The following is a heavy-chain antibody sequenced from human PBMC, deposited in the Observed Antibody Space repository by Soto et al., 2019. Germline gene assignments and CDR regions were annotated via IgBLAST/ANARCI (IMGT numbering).Heavy chain of an antibody. J-gene: IGHJ6*02. CDR3: ATDSRRISRTNLPPNYYGMDV. D-gene: IGHD2-2*01. V-gene: IGHV1-69*06. Sequence: QVQLAQSGTEVKKPGSSVQVSCKASGGTFTNFAISWVRQAPGQGLEWMGGIIPVFGTQNYAQRFQGRVTITPDKSTSTAYMDLSSLRSDDTAVYYCATDSRRISRTNLPPNYYGMDVWGPGTTVTVSS. CDR2: IIPVFGTQ. CDR1: GGTFTNFA.